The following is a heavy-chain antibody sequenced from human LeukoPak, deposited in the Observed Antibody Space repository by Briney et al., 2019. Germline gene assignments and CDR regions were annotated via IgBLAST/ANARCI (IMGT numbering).Heavy chain of an antibody. V-gene: IGHV3-7*01. D-gene: IGHD2-15*01. Sequence: PGGSLRLSCAASGFTFSHFWMSRVRQAPGKGLEWVAYIKKTGSETYYEDSVKGRFTITRDNTRNSLFLQMYSLRAEDTAVYFCAREDGYCSGGNCYSYFDSWGQGTLVTVSS. J-gene: IGHJ4*02. CDR1: GFTFSHFW. CDR2: IKKTGSET. CDR3: AREDGYCSGGNCYSYFDS.